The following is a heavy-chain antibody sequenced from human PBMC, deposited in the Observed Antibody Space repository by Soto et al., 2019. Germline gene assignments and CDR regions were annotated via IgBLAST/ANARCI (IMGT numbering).Heavy chain of an antibody. V-gene: IGHV1-69*01. CDR2: IIPIFGTA. CDR3: ARSMFRGIMTPDY. J-gene: IGHJ4*02. CDR1: GGTFSNYA. D-gene: IGHD3-10*01. Sequence: QVQLVQSGAEVKKPGSSVKVSCKASGGTFSNYAITWVRQAPGQGLEWMGGIIPIFGTANSAQKFQGRVTITADDSTSTAYMELSSLRSEDTAMYYCARSMFRGIMTPDYWGQGTLVAVSS.